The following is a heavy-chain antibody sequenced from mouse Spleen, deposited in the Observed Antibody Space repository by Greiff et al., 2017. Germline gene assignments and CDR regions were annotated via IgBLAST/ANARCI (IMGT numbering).Heavy chain of an antibody. D-gene: IGHD2-3*01. CDR1: GYTFTSYW. J-gene: IGHJ4*01. CDR2: IDPSDSYT. V-gene: IGHV1-69*01. CDR3: ARWLLRYAMDY. Sequence: QVQLQQPGAELVMPGASVKLSCKASGYTFTSYWMHWVKQRPGQGLEWIGEIDPSDSYTNYNQKFKGKATLTVDTSSSTAYMELHSLTSEDSAVYFCARWLLRYAMDYWGQGTSVTVSS.